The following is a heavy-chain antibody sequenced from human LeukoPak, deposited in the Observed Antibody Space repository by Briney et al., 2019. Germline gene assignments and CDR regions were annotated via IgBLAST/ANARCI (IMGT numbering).Heavy chain of an antibody. CDR1: GYTFTGYH. Sequence: SVKVSCKTSGYTFTGYHMQWVRQAPGQGLEWMGRIIPILGIANYAQKFQGRVTITADKSTSTAYMELSSLRSEDTAVYYCARDILTGYYRSNYFDYWGQGTLVTVSS. V-gene: IGHV1-69*04. D-gene: IGHD3-9*01. CDR3: ARDILTGYYRSNYFDY. CDR2: IIPILGIA. J-gene: IGHJ4*02.